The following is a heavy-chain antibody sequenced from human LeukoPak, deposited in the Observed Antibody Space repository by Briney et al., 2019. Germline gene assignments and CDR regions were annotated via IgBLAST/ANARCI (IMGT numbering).Heavy chain of an antibody. Sequence: SETLSLTCTVSGGSISSGGYYWSWIRQHPGEGLEWIGYIYYSGSTHYNPSLKSRVTISVDTSKNQFSLKLNSVTAADTAVYYCARDRVDTIFGVVEYGMDVWGQGTTVTVSS. CDR3: ARDRVDTIFGVVEYGMDV. V-gene: IGHV4-31*03. CDR1: GGSISSGGYY. J-gene: IGHJ6*02. D-gene: IGHD3-3*01. CDR2: IYYSGST.